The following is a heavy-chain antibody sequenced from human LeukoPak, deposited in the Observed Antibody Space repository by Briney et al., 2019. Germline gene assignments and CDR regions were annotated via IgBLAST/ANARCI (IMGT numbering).Heavy chain of an antibody. D-gene: IGHD3-9*01. J-gene: IGHJ5*02. CDR2: INHSGST. CDR3: ASSKRYFDRRYNWFDP. CDR1: GGSISSYY. V-gene: IGHV4-34*01. Sequence: PSETLSLTCTVSGGSISSYYWSWIRQPPGKGLEWIGEINHSGSTNYNPSLKSRVTISVDTSKNQFSLKLSSVTAADTAVYYCASSKRYFDRRYNWFDPWGQGTLVTVSS.